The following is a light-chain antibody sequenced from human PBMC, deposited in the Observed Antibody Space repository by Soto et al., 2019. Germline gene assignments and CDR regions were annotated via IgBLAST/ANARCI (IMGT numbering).Light chain of an antibody. V-gene: IGKV1-5*01. CDR3: QHYNSYSLT. Sequence: DIQMTQSPSTLSASVGDSVNITCRASQRISRWLAWYQQKPGKAPKLLIYDASSLESGVPSRFSGSGSGTEFTLTISRMQPDDFATYYCQHYNSYSLTFGGGTKVEIK. CDR1: QRISRW. CDR2: DAS. J-gene: IGKJ4*01.